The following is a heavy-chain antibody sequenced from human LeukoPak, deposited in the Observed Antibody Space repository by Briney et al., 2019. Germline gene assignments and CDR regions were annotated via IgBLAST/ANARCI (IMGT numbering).Heavy chain of an antibody. CDR3: ARGGYYGSGSYYTPYYFDY. D-gene: IGHD3-10*01. V-gene: IGHV1-69*13. CDR1: GGTFSSYA. CDR2: IIPIFGTA. J-gene: IGHJ4*02. Sequence: SVKVSCKASGGTFSSYAISRVRQAPGQGLGWLGGIIPIFGTANYAQKFQGRVTITADESTSTAYMELSSLRSEDTAVYYCARGGYYGSGSYYTPYYFDYWGQGTLVTVSS.